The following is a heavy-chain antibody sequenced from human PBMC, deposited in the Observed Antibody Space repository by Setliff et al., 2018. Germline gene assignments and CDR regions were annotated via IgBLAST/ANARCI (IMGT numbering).Heavy chain of an antibody. Sequence: SETLSLTCTVSGGSISSDVYYWSWIRQPAGKGLEWIGRIYTSGSTNYNPSLKSRVTMSVDTSKNQFSLKLSSVTAADTAVYYCARKGISALSGAFDMWGQGTMVTVSS. V-gene: IGHV4-61*02. CDR3: ARKGISALSGAFDM. CDR1: GGSISSDVYY. J-gene: IGHJ3*02. D-gene: IGHD1-26*01. CDR2: IYTSGST.